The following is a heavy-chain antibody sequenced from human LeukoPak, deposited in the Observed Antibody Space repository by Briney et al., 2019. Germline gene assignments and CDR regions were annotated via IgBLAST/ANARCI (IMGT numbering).Heavy chain of an antibody. CDR3: AKDPHSSGWYFTAFDY. D-gene: IGHD6-19*01. V-gene: IGHV3-30*18. CDR1: GFIYSNYG. Sequence: PGRSLRLFCAACGFIYSNYGMHWVRQAPARGLEWVAVISYDGSNTFYADSVKGRFPVYGDISKNTLYLHVKGERCEDTAVYYGAKDPHSSGWYFTAFDYWGQGTLVTVSS. J-gene: IGHJ4*02. CDR2: ISYDGSNT.